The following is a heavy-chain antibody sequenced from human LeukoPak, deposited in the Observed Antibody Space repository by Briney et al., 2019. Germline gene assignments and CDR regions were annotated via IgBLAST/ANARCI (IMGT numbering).Heavy chain of an antibody. D-gene: IGHD2-8*01. V-gene: IGHV4-59*12. Sequence: SETLSLTCTVSFGSINSYYWSWIRQPPGKGLEWIGYIYYSGSTNYNPSLKSRVTISVDTSKNQFSLKLSSVTAADTAVYYCARDHNGFDYWGQGTLVTVSS. J-gene: IGHJ4*02. CDR2: IYYSGST. CDR3: ARDHNGFDY. CDR1: FGSINSYY.